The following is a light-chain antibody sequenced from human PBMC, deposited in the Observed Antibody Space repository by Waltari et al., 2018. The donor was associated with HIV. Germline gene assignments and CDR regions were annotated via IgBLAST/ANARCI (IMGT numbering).Light chain of an antibody. Sequence: DIVMTQSPDSLAVSLGERATLHCKSSQSLLYSSNNRNYLTWYQQKPGHPPKVLIYCASTRESGVSDRFSGSGSGTDFTLTISSLQAEDVAVYFCLQYYSSPYTFGQGTKLEIK. V-gene: IGKV4-1*01. CDR1: QSLLYSSNNRNY. CDR3: LQYYSSPYT. J-gene: IGKJ2*01. CDR2: CAS.